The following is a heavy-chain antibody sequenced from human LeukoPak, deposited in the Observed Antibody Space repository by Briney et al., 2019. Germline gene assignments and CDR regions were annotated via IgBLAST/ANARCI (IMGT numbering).Heavy chain of an antibody. D-gene: IGHD3-10*01. Sequence: GEALKISWKGSGYIFTNHWIGWVRQMPGKGLEGMGRIDPSDSYTNYSPSFEGHVTISADKSITTAYRQWSSLKASDTAMYYSARLYRSGTGWFDPWGQGTLVTVSS. V-gene: IGHV5-10-1*01. CDR2: IDPSDSYT. CDR1: GYIFTNHW. J-gene: IGHJ5*02. CDR3: ARLYRSGTGWFDP.